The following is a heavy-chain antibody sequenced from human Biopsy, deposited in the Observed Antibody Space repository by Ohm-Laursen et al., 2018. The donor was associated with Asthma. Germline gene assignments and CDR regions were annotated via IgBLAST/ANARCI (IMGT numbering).Heavy chain of an antibody. D-gene: IGHD6-19*01. CDR2: ISYDGSSI. J-gene: IGHJ4*01. Sequence: SLRLSCSASRFTYAMHWVRQAPGKGPEWVAVISYDGSSIYYADSVKGRFTISRDNSKNTLCLQMNSLTAEDTAVYYCAREGVAGTHIEDWGQGTLVTVSP. CDR1: RFTYA. CDR3: AREGVAGTHIED. V-gene: IGHV3-30-3*01.